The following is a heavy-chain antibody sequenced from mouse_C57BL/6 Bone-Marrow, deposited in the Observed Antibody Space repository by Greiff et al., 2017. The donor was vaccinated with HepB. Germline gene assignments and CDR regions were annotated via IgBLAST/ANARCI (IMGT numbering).Heavy chain of an antibody. Sequence: VHVKQSGAELVRPGASVKLSCTASGFNIKDDYMHWVKQRPEQGLEWIGWIDPENGDTEYASKFQGKATITADTSSNTAYLQLSSLTSEDTAVYYCTTYSVTGYFDYWGQGTTLTVSS. D-gene: IGHD2-12*01. CDR2: IDPENGDT. J-gene: IGHJ2*01. CDR3: TTYSVTGYFDY. V-gene: IGHV14-4*01. CDR1: GFNIKDDY.